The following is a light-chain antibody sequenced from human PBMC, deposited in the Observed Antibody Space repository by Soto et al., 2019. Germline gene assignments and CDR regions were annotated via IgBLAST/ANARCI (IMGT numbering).Light chain of an antibody. V-gene: IGKV3-15*01. CDR1: QSVSIN. J-gene: IGKJ5*01. CDR2: GAS. Sequence: EIVMTQSPATLSVSPGERATLSCRASQSVSINLAWFQQKPGQAPRLLIYGASTRATGIPARISGSGSGTEFTLTISSLEPEDSAVFYCRQRSKWPPEVTFGQGTRLEIK. CDR3: RQRSKWPPEVT.